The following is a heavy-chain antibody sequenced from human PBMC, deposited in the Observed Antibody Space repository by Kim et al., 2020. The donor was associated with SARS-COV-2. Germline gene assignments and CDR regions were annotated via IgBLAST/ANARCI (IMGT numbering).Heavy chain of an antibody. D-gene: IGHD3-9*01. V-gene: IGHV3-21*01. Sequence: GGSLRLSCAASGFTFGSYSMNWVRQAPGKGLEWVSSISSSSSYIYYADSVKGRFTISRDNAKNSLYLQMNSLRAEDTAVYYCARDLMGLRYFDWLLTEGMDVWGQGTTVTVSS. CDR1: GFTFGSYS. CDR3: ARDLMGLRYFDWLLTEGMDV. J-gene: IGHJ6*02. CDR2: ISSSSSYI.